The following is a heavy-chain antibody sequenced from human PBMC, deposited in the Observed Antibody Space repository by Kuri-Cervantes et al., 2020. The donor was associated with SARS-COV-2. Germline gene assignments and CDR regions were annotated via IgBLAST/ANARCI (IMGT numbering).Heavy chain of an antibody. J-gene: IGHJ4*02. CDR2: ISYDGSNK. CDR3: AKSIYSGWYAGVDY. D-gene: IGHD6-19*01. CDR1: GFTFSSYG. V-gene: IGHV3-30*18. Sequence: GESLKISCAASGFTFSSYGMHWVRQAPGKGLEWVAVISYDGSNKYYADSVKGRFTISRGNSKNTLYLQMNSLRAEDTALYYCAKSIYSGWYAGVDYWGQGTLVTVSS.